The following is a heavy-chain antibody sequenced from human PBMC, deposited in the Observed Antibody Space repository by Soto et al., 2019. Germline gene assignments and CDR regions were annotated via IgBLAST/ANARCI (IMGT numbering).Heavy chain of an antibody. V-gene: IGHV4-38-2*02. J-gene: IGHJ3*02. CDR3: AREWEVTYYYDSSGYYWGLGAFDI. D-gene: IGHD3-22*01. CDR2: IYHSGST. CDR1: GYSISSGYY. Sequence: SETLSLTCAVSGYSISSGYYWGWIRQPPGKGLEWIGSIYHSGSTYYNPSLKSRVTISVDTSKNQFSLKLSSVTAADTAVYYCAREWEVTYYYDSSGYYWGLGAFDIWGQGTMVTVSS.